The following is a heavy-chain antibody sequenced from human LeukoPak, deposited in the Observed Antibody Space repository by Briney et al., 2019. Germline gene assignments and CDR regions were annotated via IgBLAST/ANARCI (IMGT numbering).Heavy chain of an antibody. Sequence: GGSLRLSCAASGFTFSDYYMSWIRQAPGKGLEWVSYISSSGSTIYYADSVKGRFTISRDNAKNSLYLQMNSLRAEDTAVYYCALATRGLRLGDPLDDYWGQGTLVTVSS. CDR1: GFTFSDYY. V-gene: IGHV3-11*04. CDR2: ISSSGSTI. D-gene: IGHD3-16*01. J-gene: IGHJ4*02. CDR3: ALATRGLRLGDPLDDY.